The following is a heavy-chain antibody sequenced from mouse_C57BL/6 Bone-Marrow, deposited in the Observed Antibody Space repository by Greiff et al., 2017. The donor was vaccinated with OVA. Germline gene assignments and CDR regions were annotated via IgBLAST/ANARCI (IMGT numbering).Heavy chain of an antibody. CDR3: ARGNYGPLDY. Sequence: EVQLQQSGAELVKPGASVKLSCTASGFNIKDYYMHWVKQRTEQGLEWIGRIDPEDGETKYAPKFQGKATITADTSSNTADLQLSSLTSEDTAVYYCARGNYGPLDYWSQGTTLTVSS. V-gene: IGHV14-2*01. CDR2: IDPEDGET. D-gene: IGHD1-1*02. J-gene: IGHJ2*01. CDR1: GFNIKDYY.